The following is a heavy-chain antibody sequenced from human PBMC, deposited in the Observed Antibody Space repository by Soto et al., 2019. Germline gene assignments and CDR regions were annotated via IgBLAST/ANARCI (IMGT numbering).Heavy chain of an antibody. V-gene: IGHV4-59*01. J-gene: IGHJ6*03. D-gene: IGHD5-18*01. CDR3: ARDRYSYGPADYYYYYMDV. CDR1: GGSISSYY. Sequence: SETLSLTCTVSGGSISSYYWSWIRQPPGKGLEWIGYIYYSGSTNYNPSLKSRVTISVDTSKNQFSLKLSSVTAADTAVYYCARDRYSYGPADYYYYYMDVWGKGTTVTVSS. CDR2: IYYSGST.